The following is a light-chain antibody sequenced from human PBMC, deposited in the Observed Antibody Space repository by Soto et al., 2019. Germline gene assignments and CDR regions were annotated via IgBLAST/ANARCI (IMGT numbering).Light chain of an antibody. V-gene: IGKV2-28*01. Sequence: DIVMTQSPLSLPVTPGEPASISCRSSQSLLYSNGYNYLDWYLQKPGQSPQLLIYLGSNRASGVPDRFSGSGSGTDFTLEISRVEADDVGVYYCMQPLQTPKTFGQGTKLEIK. CDR1: QSLLYSNGYNY. J-gene: IGKJ2*01. CDR2: LGS. CDR3: MQPLQTPKT.